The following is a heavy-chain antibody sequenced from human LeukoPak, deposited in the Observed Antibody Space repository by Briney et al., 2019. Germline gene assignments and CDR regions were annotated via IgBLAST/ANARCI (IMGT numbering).Heavy chain of an antibody. Sequence: QAGGSLRLSCAASGFTFSSYWMGWVRQAPGKGLEWVANINQDGSEKYYLDSVKGRFTISRDNAKNSQYLQMNSLREEDTAVSFCGRVSGTTNYHYYYGMDVWGQGTTVTVSS. V-gene: IGHV3-7*05. CDR1: GFTFSSYW. CDR2: INQDGSEK. CDR3: GRVSGTTNYHYYYGMDV. J-gene: IGHJ6*02. D-gene: IGHD1-1*01.